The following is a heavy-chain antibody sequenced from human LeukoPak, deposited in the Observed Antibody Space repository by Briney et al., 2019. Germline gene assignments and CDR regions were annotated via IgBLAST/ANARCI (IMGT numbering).Heavy chain of an antibody. CDR3: ARLGSRGDYYMDV. CDR2: ISSSSSYI. J-gene: IGHJ6*03. Sequence: PGGSLRLSCAASGFTFSSYSMNWVRQAPGKGLEWVSSISSSSSYIYYADSVKGRFTISRDNAKNSLYLQMNSLRAEDTAVYYCARLGSRGDYYMDVWGKGTTVTVSS. D-gene: IGHD3-10*01. V-gene: IGHV3-21*01. CDR1: GFTFSSYS.